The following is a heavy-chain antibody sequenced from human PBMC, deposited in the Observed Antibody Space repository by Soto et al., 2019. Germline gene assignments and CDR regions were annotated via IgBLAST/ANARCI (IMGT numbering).Heavy chain of an antibody. Sequence: QVHLMQSGAEVKSPGASVRVSCKASGYTFSSYGVSWVRQAPGHGLEFMGWISVYNGHTNYAQKFQGRVTMTTDTSTSTAYMELRSLRSADTGVDCCASCVFGDYVPPLDHWGKGTLVTVSA. CDR1: GYTFSSYG. V-gene: IGHV1-18*01. D-gene: IGHD4-17*01. CDR3: ASCVFGDYVPPLDH. CDR2: ISVYNGHT. J-gene: IGHJ4*02.